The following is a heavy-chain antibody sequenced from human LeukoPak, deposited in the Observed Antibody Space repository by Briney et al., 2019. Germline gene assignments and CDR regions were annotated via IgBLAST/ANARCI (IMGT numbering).Heavy chain of an antibody. Sequence: GGSLRLSCAAAGLTFSSYSMNLVRQAPGKGLEWVSSISSSSSYIYYADSVKGRFTISRDNAKNSLYLQMNSLRAEDTAVYYCARDNGMITFGGVIVNAFDIWGQGTMVTVSS. V-gene: IGHV3-21*01. CDR3: ARDNGMITFGGVIVNAFDI. J-gene: IGHJ3*02. CDR2: ISSSSSYI. CDR1: GLTFSSYS. D-gene: IGHD3-16*02.